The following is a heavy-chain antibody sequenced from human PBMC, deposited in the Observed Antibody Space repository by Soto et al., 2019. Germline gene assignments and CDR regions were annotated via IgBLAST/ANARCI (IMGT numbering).Heavy chain of an antibody. CDR1: GDSITTYKW. D-gene: IGHD2-8*02. Sequence: QVQLQQSGPGLVKPLGTLSLTCGVSGDSITTYKWWTWVRQTPGKGLEWIGEIYDSGNTRYNPSLKSRVTISKDTSKNELSLKLNSVTVADTAVYYCATCQLVEYYYAMDIWGQGTTVTVSS. CDR3: ATCQLVEYYYAMDI. J-gene: IGHJ6*02. V-gene: IGHV4-4*02. CDR2: IYDSGNT.